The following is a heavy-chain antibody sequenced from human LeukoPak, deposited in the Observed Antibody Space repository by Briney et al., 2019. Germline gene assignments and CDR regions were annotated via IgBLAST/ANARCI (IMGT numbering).Heavy chain of an antibody. CDR2: IGPDSGGT. CDR3: ARAGCFSTSCYHMDV. V-gene: IGHV1-2*02. J-gene: IGHJ6*03. Sequence: ASVKVSCKASGYTFTGDYIHWARQAPGQGLEWMGWIGPDSGGTVFARKFQDRVTMTKDTSISTAYMELSGLRSDDTAVYYCARAGCFSTSCYHMDVWGKGTTVTVSS. D-gene: IGHD2-2*01. CDR1: GYTFTGDY.